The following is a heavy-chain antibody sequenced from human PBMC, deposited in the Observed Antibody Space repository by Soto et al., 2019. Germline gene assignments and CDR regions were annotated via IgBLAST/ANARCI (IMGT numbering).Heavy chain of an antibody. CDR3: PKAYCSSTSGDDYDGMDV. D-gene: IGHD2-2*01. CDR2: INPNSGGT. V-gene: IGHV1-2*02. CDR1: GYTFTGSY. J-gene: IGHJ6*02. Sequence: ASVTVSCNASGYTFTGSYMHWARQAPGHGREWMGWINPNSGGTNYAQKFQDRVTMNRDTSISTAYMELNRLRSDDTAVYYCPKAYCSSTSGDDYDGMDVWGQGTTPTVSS.